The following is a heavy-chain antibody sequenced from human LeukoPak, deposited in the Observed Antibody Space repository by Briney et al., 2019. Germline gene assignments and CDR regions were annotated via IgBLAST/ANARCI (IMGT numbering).Heavy chain of an antibody. V-gene: IGHV3-7*03. J-gene: IGHJ4*02. CDR2: IKQDGSEK. CDR1: GFTFGKYW. CDR3: ARGRSYYVYFDY. D-gene: IGHD1-26*01. Sequence: GGSLRLSCVASGFTFGKYWMSWVRQAPGKGLEWVANIKQDGSEKYYVDSVKGRFTISRDNAENSLYLQMNSLRAEDTAVYYCARGRSYYVYFDYWGQGTLVTVSS.